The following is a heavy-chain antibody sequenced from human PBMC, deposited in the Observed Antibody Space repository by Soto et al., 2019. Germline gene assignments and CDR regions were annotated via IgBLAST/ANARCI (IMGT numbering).Heavy chain of an antibody. D-gene: IGHD3-3*01. J-gene: IGHJ6*02. V-gene: IGHV1-2*02. CDR3: ARVITIFGVGYGMDV. Sequence: QVQLVQSGAEVKKPGASVKVSCKASGYTFTGYYMHWVRQAPGQGLEWMGWINPNSGGTNYAQKFQGRVTMTRDTSLSAAYMELSRLGSDDTAVYSCARVITIFGVGYGMDVWGQGTKVTVSS. CDR1: GYTFTGYY. CDR2: INPNSGGT.